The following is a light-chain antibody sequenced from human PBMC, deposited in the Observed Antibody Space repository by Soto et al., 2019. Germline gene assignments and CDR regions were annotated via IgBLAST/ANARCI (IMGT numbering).Light chain of an antibody. Sequence: QSALTQPRSVSGSPGQSVTISCTATISDVGGYNYVSWYQQHPGKAPKLMIYDVSKRPSGVPDRFSGSKSGNTASLTISGLQAEDEADYYCCSYAGSVVFGGGTKLTVL. V-gene: IGLV2-11*01. J-gene: IGLJ2*01. CDR2: DVS. CDR1: ISDVGGYNY. CDR3: CSYAGSVV.